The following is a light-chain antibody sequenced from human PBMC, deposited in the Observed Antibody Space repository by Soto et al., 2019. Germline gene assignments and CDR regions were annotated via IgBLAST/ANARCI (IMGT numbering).Light chain of an antibody. Sequence: EIVLTQSPCTLSLSPGERATLSCRASQSVTSSYLAWYQLKPGQAPRLLIYGASSRATGIPDRFSGSGSGTDFTLTISRLDPEDFAVYFCQQYGSSPRTFGQGTKVDIK. CDR3: QQYGSSPRT. J-gene: IGKJ1*01. V-gene: IGKV3-20*01. CDR1: QSVTSSY. CDR2: GAS.